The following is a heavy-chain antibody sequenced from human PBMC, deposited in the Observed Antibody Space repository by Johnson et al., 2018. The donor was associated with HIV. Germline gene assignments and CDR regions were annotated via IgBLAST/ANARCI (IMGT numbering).Heavy chain of an antibody. D-gene: IGHD3-10*01. Sequence: VQLVESGGGLIQPGGSLRLSCAASGFTFSSYAMSWVRQAPGKGLEWVSAISGSGGSTYHADSVKGRFTISRDNPKNTLYLQMNSLRAEDTALYYCAREQTSMVQGVIWAFDIWGQGTMVTVSS. CDR3: AREQTSMVQGVIWAFDI. CDR1: GFTFSSYA. J-gene: IGHJ3*02. CDR2: ISGSGGST. V-gene: IGHV3-23*04.